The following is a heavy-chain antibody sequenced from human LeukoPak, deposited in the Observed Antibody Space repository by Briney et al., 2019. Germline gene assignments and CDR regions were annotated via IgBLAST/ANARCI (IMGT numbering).Heavy chain of an antibody. CDR3: AKRGVVIRVILVGFHKEAYYFDS. Sequence: PGGSLRLSCAASGFTVSSNYMSWVRQAPGKGLEWVPVIYSGGSTYYADSVKGRFTISRDNSKNTLYLQMNSLRAEDTAVYFCAKRGVVIRVILVGFHKEAYYFDSWGQGALVTVSS. D-gene: IGHD3-22*01. CDR1: GFTVSSNY. J-gene: IGHJ4*02. CDR2: IYSGGST. V-gene: IGHV3-53*01.